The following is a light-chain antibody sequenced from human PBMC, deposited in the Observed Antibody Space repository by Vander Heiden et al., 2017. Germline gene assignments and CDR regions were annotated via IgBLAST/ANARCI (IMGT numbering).Light chain of an antibody. CDR3: QQSYRTPLT. CDR2: AAS. CDR1: QSISSY. V-gene: IGKV1-39*01. Sequence: DIQMTQSPSSLSASVGDRVTITCRASQSISSYLNWYQQKPGKAPKLRIYAASSLQSGVPSRFSGSGSGTDVTLTISSLQPEDFATYYGQQSYRTPLTFGGGTKVEIK. J-gene: IGKJ4*01.